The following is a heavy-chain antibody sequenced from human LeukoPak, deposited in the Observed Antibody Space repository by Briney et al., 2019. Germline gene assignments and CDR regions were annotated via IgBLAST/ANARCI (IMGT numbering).Heavy chain of an antibody. D-gene: IGHD6-13*01. V-gene: IGHV4-59*01. Sequence: ETLSLTCTVSGGSISSYYWSWIRQPPGRGLEWIGYIYYSGSTNYNPSLKSRVTISVDTSKNQFSLKLSSVTAADTAVYYCARALIAAAGPFDYWGQGTLVTVSS. CDR2: IYYSGST. CDR3: ARALIAAAGPFDY. CDR1: GGSISSYY. J-gene: IGHJ4*02.